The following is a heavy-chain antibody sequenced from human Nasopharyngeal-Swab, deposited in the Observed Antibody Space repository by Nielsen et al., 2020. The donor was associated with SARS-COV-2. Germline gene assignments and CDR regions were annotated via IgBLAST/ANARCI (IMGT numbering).Heavy chain of an antibody. CDR1: GGSISNYH. Sequence: GSLRLSCSVSGGSISNYHWNWIRQPPGKGLEWIGSIYYSGSNNYNPSLKSRVTISVDTSKNQFSLKLSSVTAADTAVYYCARRGEGYGDYLDYWGQGTLVTVSS. V-gene: IGHV4-59*08. J-gene: IGHJ4*02. D-gene: IGHD4-17*01. CDR3: ARRGEGYGDYLDY. CDR2: IYYSGSN.